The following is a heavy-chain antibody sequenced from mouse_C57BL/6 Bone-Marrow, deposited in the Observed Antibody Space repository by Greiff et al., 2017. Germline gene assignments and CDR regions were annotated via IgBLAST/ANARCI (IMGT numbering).Heavy chain of an antibody. D-gene: IGHD1-1*01. J-gene: IGHJ1*03. V-gene: IGHV1-81*01. CDR2: IYPRSGNT. CDR3: AREYYGSSLYWYFDV. CDR1: GYTFTSYG. Sequence: QVQLQQSGAELARPGASVKLSCKASGYTFTSYGISWVKQRTGQGLEWIGEIYPRSGNTYYNEKFKGKATLTADKSSSTAYMELRSLPSEDSAVYFCAREYYGSSLYWYFDVWGTGTTVTVSS.